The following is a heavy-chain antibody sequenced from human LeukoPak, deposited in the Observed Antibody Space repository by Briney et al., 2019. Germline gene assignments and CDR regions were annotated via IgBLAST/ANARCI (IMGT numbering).Heavy chain of an antibody. CDR1: GYTFTNYD. D-gene: IGHD3-3*01. Sequence: GASVKVSCKASGYTFTNYDVNWVRQATGQGLEWMGWMNPNSGNTGYAQKFQGRVTMTRNTSISTAYMELSSLRSEDTAVYYCARGPAQYDFWSGYWYYYYGMDVWGQGTTVTVSS. CDR2: MNPNSGNT. J-gene: IGHJ6*02. V-gene: IGHV1-8*01. CDR3: ARGPAQYDFWSGYWYYYYGMDV.